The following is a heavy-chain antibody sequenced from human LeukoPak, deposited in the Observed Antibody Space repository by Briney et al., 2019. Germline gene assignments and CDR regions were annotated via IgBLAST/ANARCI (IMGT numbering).Heavy chain of an antibody. D-gene: IGHD3-3*01. CDR1: GGSISSGGHS. CDR2: IYHSGSGST. Sequence: SQTLSLTCTVSGGSISSGGHSWSWLRQPPGKGLEWIGYIYHSGSGSTYYNPSLKSRVTISIDKSKNQFSLTLNSVTAADTAVYYCARINDFWSGPTLDVWGQGTTVTVSS. V-gene: IGHV4-30-2*01. J-gene: IGHJ6*02. CDR3: ARINDFWSGPTLDV.